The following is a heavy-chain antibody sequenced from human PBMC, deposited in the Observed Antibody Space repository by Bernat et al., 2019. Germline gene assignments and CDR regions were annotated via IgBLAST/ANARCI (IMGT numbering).Heavy chain of an antibody. CDR2: IIPIFCTA. CDR3: EVLTTVITCSYFDY. D-gene: IGHD4-17*01. Sequence: QVQLVQSGAEVKKPGSSVKVSCKASGGTFSSYAISWVRQAPGQGLEWMGGIIPIFCTANYAQKFQGRVTITADESTSTADMELSSLRSEETAVYYCEVLTTVITCSYFDYGGQGTLVTVSS. V-gene: IGHV1-69*01. J-gene: IGHJ4*02. CDR1: GGTFSSYA.